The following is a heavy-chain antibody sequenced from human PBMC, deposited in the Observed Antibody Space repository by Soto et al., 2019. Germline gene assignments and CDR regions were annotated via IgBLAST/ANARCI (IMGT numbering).Heavy chain of an antibody. J-gene: IGHJ4*02. CDR3: ARAGPGHSSAPRDYVNY. CDR1: GGSFSSNP. D-gene: IGHD5-18*01. Sequence: QVQLVQSGSEVKKPGSSVKVSCKASGGSFSSNPISWVRQAPGQGLEWMAGIIPIFATVHYAQKFQGRVTITADESTNTAYMELTSLTSEYTAGYVCARAGPGHSSAPRDYVNYGGQGTLVTVSS. CDR2: IIPIFATV. V-gene: IGHV1-69*01.